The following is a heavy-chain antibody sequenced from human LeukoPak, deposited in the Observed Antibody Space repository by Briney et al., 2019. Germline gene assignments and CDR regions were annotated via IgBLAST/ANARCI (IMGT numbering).Heavy chain of an antibody. V-gene: IGHV4-4*07. J-gene: IGHJ4*02. CDR3: ARVPAAGTGPDY. D-gene: IGHD6-13*01. CDR1: GGSISSYF. CDR2: IYTSGIT. Sequence: SETLSLTCTVSGGSISSYFWSWIRQPAGKGLEWIVRIYTSGITNYNPSLKSRVTMSVDTSKNQFSLRLTSVTAADTAVYYCARVPAAGTGPDYWGQGTLVTVSS.